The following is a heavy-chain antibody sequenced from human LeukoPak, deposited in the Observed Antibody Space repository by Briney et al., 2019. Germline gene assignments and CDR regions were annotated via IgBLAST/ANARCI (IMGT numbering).Heavy chain of an antibody. CDR3: AKSWWFGSAWGDL. V-gene: IGHV3-23*01. CDR1: GFTFSSYA. CDR2: ISGSGGST. J-gene: IGHJ5*02. D-gene: IGHD3-10*01. Sequence: HPGGSLRLSCAASGFTFSSYAMSWVRQAPGKGLEWVSAISGSGGSTYYADSVKGRFTISRDNSKNTLYLQMNSLRADDTAVYCAKSWWFGSAWGDLWGQGALVTVS.